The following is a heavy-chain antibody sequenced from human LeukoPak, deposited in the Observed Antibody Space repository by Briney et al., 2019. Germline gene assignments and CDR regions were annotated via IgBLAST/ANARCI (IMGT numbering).Heavy chain of an antibody. D-gene: IGHD2-2*01. CDR2: IYNSAST. J-gene: IGHJ5*02. V-gene: IGHV4-59*01. CDR3: ARDAGRSPSRKYQFDP. CDR1: GGSIHSYY. Sequence: SEILSLTCTVSGGSIHSYYWSWIRQPPGKGLEWIGFIYNSASTIYNPSLESRVTISVGTSKTRFSLNLTSVTAADTAVYYCARDAGRSPSRKYQFDPWGQGTLVTVSS.